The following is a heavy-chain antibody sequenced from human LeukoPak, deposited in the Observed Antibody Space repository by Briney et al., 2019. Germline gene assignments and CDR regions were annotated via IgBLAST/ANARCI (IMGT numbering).Heavy chain of an antibody. V-gene: IGHV5-51*01. CDR3: ARHLVPGLSSAFDI. D-gene: IGHD3-10*01. CDR2: ICSHDSHT. Sequence: GESLKISCKGSGYSFTTYCIGWVRQMPGKGMEWMGVICSHDSHTRYSPSFQGQVTISADKPITTAYLQWSILKASDTGMYYFARHLVPGLSSAFDIWGQGTMVTVSS. CDR1: GYSFTTYC. J-gene: IGHJ3*02.